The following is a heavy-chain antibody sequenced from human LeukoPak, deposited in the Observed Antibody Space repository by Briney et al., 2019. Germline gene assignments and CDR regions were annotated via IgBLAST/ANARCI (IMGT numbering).Heavy chain of an antibody. CDR2: IYYSGST. Sequence: PSETLSLTCTVSGGSISSGDYYWSWIRQPPGKGLEWIGYIYYSGSTYYNPSLKSRVTISVDTSKNQFSLKLSSVTAADTAVYYCARVLGHLKDTAMANNWFDPWGQGTLVTVSS. V-gene: IGHV4-30-4*08. D-gene: IGHD5-18*01. J-gene: IGHJ5*02. CDR1: GGSISSGDYY. CDR3: ARVLGHLKDTAMANNWFDP.